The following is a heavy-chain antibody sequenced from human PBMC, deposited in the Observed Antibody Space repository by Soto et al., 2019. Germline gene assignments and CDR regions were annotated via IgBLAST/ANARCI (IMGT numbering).Heavy chain of an antibody. CDR3: ARESEDLTSNFDY. Sequence: LRLSCSASGSTFTRYSMNWVRQAPWKGLEWVSSISSTTNYIYYGDSMKGRFTISRDNAKNSLYLEMNSLRAEDTAVYYCARESEDLTSNFDYWGQGTLVTVSS. J-gene: IGHJ4*02. CDR1: GSTFTRYS. V-gene: IGHV3-21*06. CDR2: ISSTTNYI.